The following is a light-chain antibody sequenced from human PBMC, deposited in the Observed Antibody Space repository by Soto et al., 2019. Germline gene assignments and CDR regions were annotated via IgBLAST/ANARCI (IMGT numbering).Light chain of an antibody. CDR3: QQRSDWPPT. J-gene: IGKJ5*01. CDR1: QSLRNY. Sequence: ENVLTQSPATLSLSPGETATLSCRATQSLRNYLAWYQQKLGQAHRLLIYDASKRATGIPARFSGSGSGTDFTLTISSLEPEDFAVYFCQQRSDWPPTFGQGTRLEIK. V-gene: IGKV3-11*01. CDR2: DAS.